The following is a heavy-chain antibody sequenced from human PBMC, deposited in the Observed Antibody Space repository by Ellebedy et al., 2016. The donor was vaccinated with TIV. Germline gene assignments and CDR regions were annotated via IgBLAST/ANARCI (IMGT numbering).Heavy chain of an antibody. CDR1: GFTFDDYA. CDR3: AKGGIALINWFDP. V-gene: IGHV3-9*01. D-gene: IGHD6-13*01. Sequence: SLKISXAASGFTFDDYAMHWVRQAPGKGLEWVSGISWNSGSIGYADSVKGRFTISRDNAKNSLYLQMNSLRAEDTALYYCAKGGIALINWFDPWGQGTLVTVSS. CDR2: ISWNSGSI. J-gene: IGHJ5*02.